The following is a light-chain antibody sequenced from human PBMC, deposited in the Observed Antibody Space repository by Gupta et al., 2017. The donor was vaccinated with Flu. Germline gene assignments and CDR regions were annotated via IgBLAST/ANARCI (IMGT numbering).Light chain of an antibody. J-gene: IGKJ2*01. CDR1: QSVSSN. Sequence: EIVMTQSPATLSVSPGERATLSCRASQSVSSNLAWYQQKPGQAPRLLIYGASTRATGIPARFSGSGSGTEFTLTISSLQSEDFAVYYCHHENNCPYTFGQGTKMEIK. CDR3: HHENNCPYT. CDR2: GAS. V-gene: IGKV3-15*01.